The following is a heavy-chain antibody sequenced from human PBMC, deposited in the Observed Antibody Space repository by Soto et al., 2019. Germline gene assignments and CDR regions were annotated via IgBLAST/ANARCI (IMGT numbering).Heavy chain of an antibody. D-gene: IGHD1-7*01. V-gene: IGHV3-30-3*01. Sequence: TGGSLRLSCASSGFTFSSYAMHWVRQAPGKGLEWVAVISYDGSNKYYADSVKGRFTISRDNSNNTLYLQMISLRAEDSAVYYCARDLIGGTRGSGFDYWGQGTLVTVSS. CDR2: ISYDGSNK. J-gene: IGHJ4*02. CDR1: GFTFSSYA. CDR3: ARDLIGGTRGSGFDY.